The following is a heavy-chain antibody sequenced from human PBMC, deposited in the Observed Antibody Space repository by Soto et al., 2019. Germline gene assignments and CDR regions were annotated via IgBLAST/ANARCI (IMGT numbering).Heavy chain of an antibody. J-gene: IGHJ6*02. CDR3: GSTNYNPSLKRRVTISVDTSKNQFSLKLSSVTAADTAVYYCARDAPLDILTGYYTLPYYYYGMDV. CDR1: GFTFSSYS. D-gene: IGHD3-10*01. V-gene: IGHV3-21*01. CDR2: ISSSSSYI. Sequence: GGSLRLSCAASGFTFSSYSMNWVRQAPGKGLEWVSSISSSSSYIYYVDSVKGRFTISRDNAKKSLYLXMNSLRAEATAVYYSGSTNYNPSLKRRVTISVDTSKNQFSLKLSSVTAADTAVYYCARDAPLDILTGYYTLPYYYYGMDVWGQGTTVTVSS.